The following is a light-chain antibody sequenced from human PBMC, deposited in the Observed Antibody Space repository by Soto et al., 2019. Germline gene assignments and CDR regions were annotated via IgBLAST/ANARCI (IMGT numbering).Light chain of an antibody. CDR1: QSVSSN. J-gene: IGKJ4*01. CDR2: GAS. V-gene: IGKV3-15*01. CDR3: QQYNNWPPLT. Sequence: EIVMTQSPATLSVSPGERATLSCRASQSVSSNLAWYQQKPGQAPRLLIYGASTRATGIPARFSGSGSGTEFTLTISRLQSEDFAVYYCQQYNNWPPLTFGGGPKVELK.